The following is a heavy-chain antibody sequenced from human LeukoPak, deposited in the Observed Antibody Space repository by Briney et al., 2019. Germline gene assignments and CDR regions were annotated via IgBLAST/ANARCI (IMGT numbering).Heavy chain of an antibody. D-gene: IGHD1-26*01. CDR2: IKGDGSDK. Sequence: GGSLRLSCAGSGFTFSSYWMFWVRQAPGKGLEWVATIKGDGSDKYYVDSVKGRFTISRDNAKNSLFLQMNSLRAEDTAVYYCARDGGHSADYWGQGTQVTVSS. J-gene: IGHJ4*02. V-gene: IGHV3-7*01. CDR1: GFTFSSYW. CDR3: ARDGGHSADY.